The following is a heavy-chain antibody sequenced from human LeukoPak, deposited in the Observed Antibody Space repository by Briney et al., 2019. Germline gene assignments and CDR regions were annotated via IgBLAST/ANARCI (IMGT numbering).Heavy chain of an antibody. D-gene: IGHD6-13*01. J-gene: IGHJ5*02. CDR1: GGTFSSYA. CDR3: ARNIAAAGTLNWFDP. V-gene: IGHV1-3*01. Sequence: ASVKVSCKASGGTFSSYAISWVRQAPGQRLEWMGWINAGNGNTKYSQKFQGRVTITRDTSASTAYMELSSLRSEDTAVYYCARNIAAAGTLNWFDPWGQGTLVTVSS. CDR2: INAGNGNT.